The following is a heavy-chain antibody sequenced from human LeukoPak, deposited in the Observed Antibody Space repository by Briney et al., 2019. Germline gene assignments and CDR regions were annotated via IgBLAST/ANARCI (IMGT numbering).Heavy chain of an antibody. CDR3: ARDLTIAAANYYFDN. J-gene: IGHJ4*02. CDR1: GFSFSNYP. Sequence: PGRSLRLSCAASGFSFSNYPMHWVRQAPGKGLEWVAVIANDGKDKHNADSVKGRFTISRDNPKNTLYLQMNSLRAEDTAMYYCARDLTIAAANYYFDNWGQGTVVTVSS. D-gene: IGHD6-13*01. CDR2: IANDGKDK. V-gene: IGHV3-30*04.